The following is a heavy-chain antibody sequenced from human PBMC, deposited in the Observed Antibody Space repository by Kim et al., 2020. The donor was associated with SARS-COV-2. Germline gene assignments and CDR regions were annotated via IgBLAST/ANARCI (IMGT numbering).Heavy chain of an antibody. CDR2: ISAYNGNT. CDR1: GYTFTSYG. Sequence: ASVKVSCKASGYTFTSYGISWVRQAPGQGLEWMGWISAYNGNTNYAQKLQGRVTMTTDTSTSTAYMELRSLRSDDTAVYYCARDRSGYYYGNTHLFDYWGQGTLVTVSS. V-gene: IGHV1-18*01. J-gene: IGHJ4*02. D-gene: IGHD3-22*01. CDR3: ARDRSGYYYGNTHLFDY.